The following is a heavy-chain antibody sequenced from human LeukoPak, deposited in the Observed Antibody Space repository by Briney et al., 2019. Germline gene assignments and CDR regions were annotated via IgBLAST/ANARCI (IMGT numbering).Heavy chain of an antibody. Sequence: GSSVKVSCKASGGTFSSYAISWVRQAPGQGLEWMGGIIPIFGTANYAQKFQGRVTITADESTSTAYMELSSLRSEDTAVYYCARDGHSWANAFDIWGQGTMVTVSS. V-gene: IGHV1-69*01. CDR3: ARDGHSWANAFDI. CDR2: IIPIFGTA. CDR1: GGTFSSYA. J-gene: IGHJ3*02. D-gene: IGHD6-13*01.